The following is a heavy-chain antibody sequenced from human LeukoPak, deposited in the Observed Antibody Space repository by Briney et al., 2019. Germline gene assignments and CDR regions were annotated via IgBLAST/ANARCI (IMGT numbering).Heavy chain of an antibody. CDR3: ARGGGGKDFDY. CDR2: INSDGSST. J-gene: IGHJ4*02. Sequence: GGSLRLSCAASGFTFSSYWMHWVRQAPGKGLVWVSRINSDGSSTSYADSVKGRFTISRDNAKNTLYLQMNSLRAEDTAVYYCARGGGGKDFDYWGQGTLVTVSS. CDR1: GFTFSSYW. V-gene: IGHV3-74*01. D-gene: IGHD2-15*01.